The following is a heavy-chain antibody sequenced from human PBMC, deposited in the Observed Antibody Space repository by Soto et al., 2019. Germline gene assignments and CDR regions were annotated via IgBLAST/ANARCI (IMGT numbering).Heavy chain of an antibody. J-gene: IGHJ5*02. CDR3: ARDTSAEEVHWFDP. Sequence: SETLSLTCTVSGGSISSYYWSWIRQPPGKGLEWIGYIYYSGSTNYNPSLKSRVTISVDTSKNQFSLKLSSVTAADTAVYYCARDTSAEEVHWFDPWGQGTLVTVSS. CDR2: IYYSGST. D-gene: IGHD6-13*01. CDR1: GGSISSYY. V-gene: IGHV4-59*01.